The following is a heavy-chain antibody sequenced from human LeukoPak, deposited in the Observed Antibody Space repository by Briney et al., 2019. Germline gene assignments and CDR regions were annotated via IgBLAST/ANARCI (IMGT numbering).Heavy chain of an antibody. CDR1: GFTFTTYN. CDR2: ITSSSSYT. D-gene: IGHD3-22*01. CDR3: ARGSPYYYDSSGYYWH. Sequence: GGSLRLSCAASGFTFTTYNMNWVRQAPGTGLEWVSSITSSSSYTFYADSVKGRFTISRDNAKNSLYLQMNSLRAEDTAVYYCARGSPYYYDSSGYYWHWGQGTLVTVSS. V-gene: IGHV3-21*01. J-gene: IGHJ4*02.